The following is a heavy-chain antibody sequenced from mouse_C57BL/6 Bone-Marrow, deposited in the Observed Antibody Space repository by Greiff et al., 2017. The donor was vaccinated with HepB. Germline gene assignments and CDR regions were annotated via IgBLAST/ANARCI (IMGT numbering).Heavy chain of an antibody. CDR1: GYTFTDYN. J-gene: IGHJ3*01. CDR3: ARGDSSGPFAY. V-gene: IGHV1-18*01. D-gene: IGHD3-2*02. CDR2: INPNNGGT. Sequence: EVKLLESGPELVKPGASVKIPCKASGYTFTDYNMDWVKQSHGKSLEWIGDINPNNGGTIYNQKFKGKATLTVDKSSSTAYMELRSLTSEDTAVYYCARGDSSGPFAYWGQGTLVTVSA.